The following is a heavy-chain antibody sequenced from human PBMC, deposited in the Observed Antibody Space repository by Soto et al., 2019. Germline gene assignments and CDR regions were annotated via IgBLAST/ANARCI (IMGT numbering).Heavy chain of an antibody. CDR2: IIPISGTA. Sequence: QVQLVQSGAEVKKPGSSVKVSCKASGGTFSSNAISWVRQAPGQGLEWMGGIIPISGTANYAQKFQGRVTITADESTSTAYMELSSLRSEDTAVYYCARSGGDGYYDTSGYYYWGQGTLVTVSS. V-gene: IGHV1-69*12. CDR3: ARSGGDGYYDTSGYYY. CDR1: GGTFSSNA. J-gene: IGHJ4*02. D-gene: IGHD3-22*01.